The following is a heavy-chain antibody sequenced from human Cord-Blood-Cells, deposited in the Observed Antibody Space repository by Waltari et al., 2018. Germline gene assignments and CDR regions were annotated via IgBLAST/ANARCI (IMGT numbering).Heavy chain of an antibody. CDR3: ARDLYAIVVVPAASNWFDP. D-gene: IGHD2-2*01. J-gene: IGHJ5*02. Sequence: QVQLVQSGAEVKKPGASVKVSCKASGYTFTNYGISWVRQAPGQGLEWMGWISAYNGNTNYAQKLQGRVTMTTDTSTSTAYMELRSLRSDDTAVYYCARDLYAIVVVPAASNWFDPWGQGTLVTVSS. CDR2: ISAYNGNT. CDR1: GYTFTNYG. V-gene: IGHV1-18*04.